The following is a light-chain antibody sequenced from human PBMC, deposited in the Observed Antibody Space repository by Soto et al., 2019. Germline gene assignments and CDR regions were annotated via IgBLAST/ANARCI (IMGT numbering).Light chain of an antibody. CDR1: SGHSSDA. CDR3: RTWGTGIQV. V-gene: IGLV4-69*01. J-gene: IGLJ1*01. Sequence: QPVLTQSPSASASLGASVKLTCTLSSGHSSDAIAWHQQLPEKGPRYLMKVNSDGSHNKGDGIPDRFSGSSSGAERYLTISSLQSEDEADYYCRTWGTGIQVFGTGTKLTVL. CDR2: VNSDGSH.